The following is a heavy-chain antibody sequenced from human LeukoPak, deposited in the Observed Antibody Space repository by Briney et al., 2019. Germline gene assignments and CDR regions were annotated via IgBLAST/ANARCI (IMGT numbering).Heavy chain of an antibody. CDR3: ARGDFYSGSFLDY. Sequence: ASVKVSCKASGYTFTGYYMHWVRQAPGQGLEWMGWINPPSGGTNSVQKFQGRVTMTRDTSITTAYLELSRLTSDDTAVYYCARGDFYSGSFLDYWGQGTLVTVSS. J-gene: IGHJ4*02. D-gene: IGHD3-10*01. CDR1: GYTFTGYY. CDR2: INPPSGGT. V-gene: IGHV1-2*02.